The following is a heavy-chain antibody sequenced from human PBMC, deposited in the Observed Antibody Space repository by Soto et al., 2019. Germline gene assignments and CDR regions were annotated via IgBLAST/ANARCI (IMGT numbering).Heavy chain of an antibody. Sequence: SETLSLTCTVSGGSISPFYWSWVRQPPGKGLEWIGYLYYSGNTNYNPSLKSRVTISVDAFKNQVSLRLTSVTAADTAVYYCARVGGVAARTFDYWGQGTVVTVSS. V-gene: IGHV4-59*01. D-gene: IGHD2-15*01. CDR1: GGSISPFY. CDR3: ARVGGVAARTFDY. J-gene: IGHJ4*02. CDR2: LYYSGNT.